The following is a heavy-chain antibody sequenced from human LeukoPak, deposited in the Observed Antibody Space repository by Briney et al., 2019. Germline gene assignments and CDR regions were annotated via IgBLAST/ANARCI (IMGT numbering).Heavy chain of an antibody. D-gene: IGHD3-3*02. V-gene: IGHV4-59*01. J-gene: IGHJ3*02. CDR1: GGSISSYY. CDR3: ARDLAPPRSGRDAFDI. CDR2: IYYSGST. Sequence: SETLSLTCTVSGGSISSYYWSWLRQPPGKGLEWIGYIYYSGSTNYNPSLKSRVTTSVDTSKNQFSLKLSSVTAADTAVYYCARDLAPPRSGRDAFDIWGQGTMVTVSS.